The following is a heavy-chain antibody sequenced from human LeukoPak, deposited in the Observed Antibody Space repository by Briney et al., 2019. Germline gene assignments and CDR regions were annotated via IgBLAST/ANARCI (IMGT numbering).Heavy chain of an antibody. CDR1: GGTFRSYA. CDR2: IIPIFGTA. V-gene: IGHV1-69*13. Sequence: GASVKVSCKASGGTFRSYAISWVRQAPGQGLESMGGIIPIFGTANYAQKFQGRVTITADESTSTAYMELSSLRSEDTAVYYCARGPYYDFWSGYRTRPGPYYMDVWGKGTTVTVSS. J-gene: IGHJ6*03. CDR3: ARGPYYDFWSGYRTRPGPYYMDV. D-gene: IGHD3-3*01.